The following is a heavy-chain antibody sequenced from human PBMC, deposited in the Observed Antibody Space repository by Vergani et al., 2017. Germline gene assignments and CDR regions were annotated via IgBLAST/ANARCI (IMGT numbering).Heavy chain of an antibody. CDR3: ARPSRRDGYNLFY. Sequence: EVQLLESGGGLVQPGGSLRLSCAASGFTFDDYAMHWVRQAPGKGLEWVSGISWNSGSIGYADSVKGRFTISRDNAKNSLYLQMNSLRAEDTAVYYCARPSRRDGYNLFYWGQGTLVTVSS. V-gene: IGHV3-9*01. CDR1: GFTFDDYA. CDR2: ISWNSGSI. D-gene: IGHD5-24*01. J-gene: IGHJ4*02.